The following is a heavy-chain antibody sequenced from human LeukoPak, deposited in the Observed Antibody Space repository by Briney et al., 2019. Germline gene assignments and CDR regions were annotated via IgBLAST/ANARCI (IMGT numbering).Heavy chain of an antibody. V-gene: IGHV4-61*02. CDR3: VRERPDKTYYYYMDV. Sequence: SQTLSLTCTVSGGSITSGSYYWSWVRQPAGKGLEWIGRIYFSGSTTYNPSLESRVTMSVDTSKNQISLRLDSATAADTAVYYCVRERPDKTYYYYMDVWGNGTTVTVSS. CDR1: GGSITSGSYY. CDR2: IYFSGST. J-gene: IGHJ6*03.